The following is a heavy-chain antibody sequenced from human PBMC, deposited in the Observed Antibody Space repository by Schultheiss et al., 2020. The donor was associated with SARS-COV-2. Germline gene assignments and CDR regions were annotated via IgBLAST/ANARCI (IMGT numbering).Heavy chain of an antibody. J-gene: IGHJ6*03. V-gene: IGHV4-59*01. Sequence: SETLSLTCAVYGGSFSGYYWSWIRQPPGKGLEWIGYIYYSGSTNYNPSLKSRVTISVDTSKNQFSLKLSSVTAADTAVYYCAREDYYYYYMDVWGKGTTVTVSS. CDR3: AREDYYYYYMDV. CDR2: IYYSGST. CDR1: GGSFSGYY.